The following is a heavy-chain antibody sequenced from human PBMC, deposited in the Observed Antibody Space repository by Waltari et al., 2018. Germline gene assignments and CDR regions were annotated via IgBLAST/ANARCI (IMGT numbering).Heavy chain of an antibody. CDR3: ASGITLDY. Sequence: EVQLVESGGGLVKPGGSLRLSCEVSGFTFSSFKMNWVRQAPGRRLEWVASISSTSAYIDDADSMKGRFTISRDNAKSSLFLQMNSLTVDDTAIYYCASGITLDYWGQGTPVIVSS. D-gene: IGHD3-10*01. CDR1: GFTFSSFK. V-gene: IGHV3-21*01. CDR2: ISSTSAYI. J-gene: IGHJ4*02.